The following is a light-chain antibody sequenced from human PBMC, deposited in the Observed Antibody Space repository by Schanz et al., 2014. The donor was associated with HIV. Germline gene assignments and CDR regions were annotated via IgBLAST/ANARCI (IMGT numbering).Light chain of an antibody. J-gene: IGLJ1*01. CDR3: CSYAGSNTYV. CDR2: AVS. Sequence: QSVLTQPPSASGSPGQSVTISCTGTSSDVGTYNYVSWYQQHPGKAPRLVIFAVSERPSGVPDRFSGSKSGNTASLTLSGLQADDEAEYFCCSYAGSNTYVFGSGTKVTVL. CDR1: SSDVGTYNY. V-gene: IGLV2-8*01.